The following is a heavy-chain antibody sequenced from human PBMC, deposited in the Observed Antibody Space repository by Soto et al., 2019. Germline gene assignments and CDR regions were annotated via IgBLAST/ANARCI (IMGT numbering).Heavy chain of an antibody. Sequence: TSETLSLTCTVSGGSISSGGYYWSWIRQHPGKGLEWIGYIYYSGSTYYNPSLKSRVTISVDTSKNQFSLKLSSVTAADTAVYYCARAVTMVRGVTHPPWFDPWGQGTLVTVSS. CDR1: GGSISSGGYY. CDR2: IYYSGST. D-gene: IGHD3-10*01. J-gene: IGHJ5*02. V-gene: IGHV4-31*03. CDR3: ARAVTMVRGVTHPPWFDP.